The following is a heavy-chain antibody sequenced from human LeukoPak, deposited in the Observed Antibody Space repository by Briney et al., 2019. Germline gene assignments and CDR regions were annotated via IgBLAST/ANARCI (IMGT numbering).Heavy chain of an antibody. CDR2: IYYSGST. D-gene: IGHD6-13*01. V-gene: IGHV4-59*08. CDR3: ARLTGGYSSSWYAY. Sequence: SETLSLTCTVSGGSISGYYWSWIRQPPGKGLEWIGYIYYSGSTNYNPSLKSRVTISVDTSKNQFSLKLSSVTAADTAVYYCARLTGGYSSSWYAYWGQGTLVTVSS. CDR1: GGSISGYY. J-gene: IGHJ4*02.